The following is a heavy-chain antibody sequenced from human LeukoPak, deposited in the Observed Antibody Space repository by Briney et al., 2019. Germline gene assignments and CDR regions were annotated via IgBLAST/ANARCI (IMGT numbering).Heavy chain of an antibody. CDR3: AKDFWRLRADEEFDY. Sequence: PGGSLRLSCAASGFTFRTYAMHWVRQAPGKGLEWVAYIRDDGSNKEYADSVKGRFTISRDNYKNTLYLLMNSLRAEDTDVYYCAKDFWRLRADEEFDYWGQGTLVTVSS. CDR1: GFTFRTYA. CDR2: IRDDGSNK. V-gene: IGHV3-30*02. J-gene: IGHJ4*02. D-gene: IGHD3-3*01.